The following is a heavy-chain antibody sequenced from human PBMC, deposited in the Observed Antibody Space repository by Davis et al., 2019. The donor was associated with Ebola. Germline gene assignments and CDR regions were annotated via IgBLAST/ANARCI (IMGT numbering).Heavy chain of an antibody. CDR1: GGSFSGYY. D-gene: IGHD4-17*01. CDR2: INHSGST. V-gene: IGHV4-34*01. Sequence: PSETLSLTCAVYGGSFSGYYWSWIRQPPGKGLEWIGEINHSGSTNYNPSLKSRVTISVDTSKNQFSLKLSSVTAADTAVYYCARVRGETTVTSGYFDYWGQGTLVTVSS. J-gene: IGHJ4*02. CDR3: ARVRGETTVTSGYFDY.